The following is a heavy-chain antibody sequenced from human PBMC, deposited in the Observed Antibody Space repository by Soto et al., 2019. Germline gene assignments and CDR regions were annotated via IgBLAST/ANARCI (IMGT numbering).Heavy chain of an antibody. V-gene: IGHV2-5*02. CDR1: GFSLTTRGVG. J-gene: IGHJ4*02. Sequence: QITLKESGPTLVKPTQTLTLTCTFSGFSLTTRGVGVGWIRQPPGKALEWLALIYWDDDQRYSPSLKNRLTVTKDTSKNQVVLTMTNMDPVDTGTYYCARRRIYNGYDSWGQGTLVTVSS. CDR3: ARRRIYNGYDS. D-gene: IGHD5-12*01. CDR2: IYWDDDQ.